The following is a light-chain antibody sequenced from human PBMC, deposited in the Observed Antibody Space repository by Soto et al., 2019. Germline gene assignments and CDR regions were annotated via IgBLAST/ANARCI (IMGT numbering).Light chain of an antibody. J-gene: IGKJ1*01. CDR1: QSVSSN. CDR2: GAS. V-gene: IGKV3-20*01. CDR3: QQYGSSSWT. Sequence: EIVVTPSPATLSVSPGERATLYCRASQSVSSNLAWYQQKPGQAPRLLIYGASSRATGIPDRFSGSGSGTDFTLTISRLEPEDFAVYYCQQYGSSSWTFGQGTKVDIK.